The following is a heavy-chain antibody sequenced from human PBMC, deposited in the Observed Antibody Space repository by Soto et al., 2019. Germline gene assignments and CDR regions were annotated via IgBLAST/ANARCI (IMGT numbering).Heavy chain of an antibody. CDR1: GGSISSGGYS. V-gene: IGHV4-30-2*01. CDR2: IYHSGST. D-gene: IGHD2-15*01. CDR3: AREIRLPDWQINWFDP. J-gene: IGHJ5*02. Sequence: SETLSLTCTVAGGSISSGGYSWSWIRQPPGKGLEWIGYIYHSGSTYYNPSLKSRVTISVDRSKNQFSLKLSSVTAADTAVYYCAREIRLPDWQINWFDPWGQGTLVTVSS.